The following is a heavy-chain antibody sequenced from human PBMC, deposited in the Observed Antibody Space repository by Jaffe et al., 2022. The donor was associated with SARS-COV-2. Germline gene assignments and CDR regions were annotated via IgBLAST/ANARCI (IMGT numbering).Heavy chain of an antibody. CDR3: AREGYSISWYYFDY. V-gene: IGHV3-30*04. CDR1: GFTFSSYA. D-gene: IGHD6-13*01. CDR2: ISYDGTNK. Sequence: QVQLVESGGGVVQPGRSLRLSCAASGFTFSSYAMHWVRQAPGKGLEWVALISYDGTNKYYADSVKGRFTISRDNSKNTLYLQMNSLRGEDTAVYYCAREGYSISWYYFDYWGQGTLVTVSS. J-gene: IGHJ4*02.